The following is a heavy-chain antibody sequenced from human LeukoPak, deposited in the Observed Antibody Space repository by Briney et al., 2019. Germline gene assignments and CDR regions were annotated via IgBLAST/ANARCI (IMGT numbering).Heavy chain of an antibody. D-gene: IGHD4-17*01. CDR3: AKDLDYGDYAGGFDY. CDR2: IWYDGSNK. V-gene: IGHV3-33*06. J-gene: IGHJ4*02. CDR1: GFTFSSYG. Sequence: GRSLRLSCAASGFTFSSYGIHWIRQAPGKGLEWVAVIWYDGSNKYYADPVKGRFTISRDNSKNTLDLHMNSLRAEDTAVYYCAKDLDYGDYAGGFDYWGQGTLVTVSS.